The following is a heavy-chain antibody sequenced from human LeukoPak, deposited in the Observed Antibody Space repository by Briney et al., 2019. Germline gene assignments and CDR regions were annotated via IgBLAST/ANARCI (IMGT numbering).Heavy chain of an antibody. D-gene: IGHD5-24*01. CDR1: GFIFSDYY. CDR3: ARDGYNVGIFDY. V-gene: IGHV3-11*01. Sequence: GGSLRLSCAASGFIFSDYYMGWIRQAPGKGLEWVSYISSSGTGDTMYYADSVTGRFTISRDNVKDSLYLQMNSLRAEDTAVYYCARDGYNVGIFDYWGQGTLVTVSS. CDR2: ISSSGTGDTM. J-gene: IGHJ4*02.